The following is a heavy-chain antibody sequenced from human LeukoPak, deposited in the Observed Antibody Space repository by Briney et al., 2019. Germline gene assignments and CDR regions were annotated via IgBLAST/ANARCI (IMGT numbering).Heavy chain of an antibody. Sequence: GGSLRLSCAASGFTFSSYAMSWVRRAPGKGLEWVSAISGSGGSTYYADSVKGRFTISRDNSKNTLYLQMNSLRAEDTAVYYCAKDVSVVRGVSVYWGQGTLVTVSS. D-gene: IGHD3-10*01. CDR3: AKDVSVVRGVSVY. CDR2: ISGSGGST. J-gene: IGHJ4*02. V-gene: IGHV3-23*01. CDR1: GFTFSSYA.